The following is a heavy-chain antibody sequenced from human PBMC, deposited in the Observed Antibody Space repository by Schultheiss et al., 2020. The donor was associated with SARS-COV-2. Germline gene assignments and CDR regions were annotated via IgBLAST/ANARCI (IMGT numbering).Heavy chain of an antibody. Sequence: GGSLSLSCAASGFTFSSYSMNWVRQAPGKGLEWVSSISSSSSYIYYADSVKGRFTISRDNAKNSLYLQMNSLRAEDTAVYYCARDPSLLWFGESLDYWGQGTLVTVSS. V-gene: IGHV3-21*01. J-gene: IGHJ4*02. CDR2: ISSSSSYI. CDR1: GFTFSSYS. D-gene: IGHD3-10*01. CDR3: ARDPSLLWFGESLDY.